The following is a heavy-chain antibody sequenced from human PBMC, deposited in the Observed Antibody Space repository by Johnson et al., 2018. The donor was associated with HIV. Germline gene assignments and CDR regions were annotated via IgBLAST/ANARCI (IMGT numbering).Heavy chain of an antibody. D-gene: IGHD6-19*01. CDR2: IKTKTDGGTT. CDR1: GFIFSNYW. J-gene: IGHJ3*02. V-gene: IGHV3-15*01. CDR3: ATSRNRLWSSSCWTNFWAFDI. Sequence: VQLVESGGDSVQPWGSLRLSCAASGFIFSNYWMHWVRQAPGKGLIWVGHIKTKTDGGTTDYAAPVKGRFSMSRDDSKNMLYLQMNSLKTEDTAVYYCATSRNRLWSSSCWTNFWAFDIWGQGTMVTVSS.